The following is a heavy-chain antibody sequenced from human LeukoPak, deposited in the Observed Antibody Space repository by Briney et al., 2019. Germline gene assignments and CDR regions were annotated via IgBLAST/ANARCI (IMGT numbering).Heavy chain of an antibody. CDR3: ARHIAGYMSWYFDL. J-gene: IGHJ2*01. CDR1: GYSISSGYY. D-gene: IGHD2-21*01. CDR2: IYHSGTT. V-gene: IGHV4-38-2*02. Sequence: NPSETLSLTCTVSGYSISSGYYWGWIRQPPGKGLEWIGFIYHSGTTYYNPSLKSRVTISVDTSKNQFSLRLTSVTAADTAVYYCARHIAGYMSWYFDLWGRGTLVTVSS.